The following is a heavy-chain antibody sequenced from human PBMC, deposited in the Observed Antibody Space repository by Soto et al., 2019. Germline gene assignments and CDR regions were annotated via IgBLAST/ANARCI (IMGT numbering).Heavy chain of an antibody. D-gene: IGHD3-22*01. J-gene: IGHJ4*02. Sequence: SVKVSCKASGGTFSSYAISWVRQAPGQGLEWMGGIIPIFGTANYAQKFQGRVTITADESTSTAYMELSSLRSEDTAVYYCARGWNHYYDSSGYYLDYWGQGTLVTVSS. CDR2: IIPIFGTA. V-gene: IGHV1-69*13. CDR1: GGTFSSYA. CDR3: ARGWNHYYDSSGYYLDY.